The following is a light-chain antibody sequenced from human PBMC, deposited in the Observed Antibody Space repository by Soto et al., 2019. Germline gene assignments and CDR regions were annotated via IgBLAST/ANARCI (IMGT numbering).Light chain of an antibody. V-gene: IGKV1-27*01. CDR1: QDISTY. Sequence: DIQMTQAPSSLSASVGDRVTITCRARQDISTYLAWYQQKPGKVPKLLISAAYTLQSGVPPRFSGSGSGTEFTLTISSLQPEEVATDYCQKYDNAPLTFGGGTKVEIK. J-gene: IGKJ4*01. CDR3: QKYDNAPLT. CDR2: AAY.